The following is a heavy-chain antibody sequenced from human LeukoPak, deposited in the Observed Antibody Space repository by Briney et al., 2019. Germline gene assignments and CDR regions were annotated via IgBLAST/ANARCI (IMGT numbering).Heavy chain of an antibody. V-gene: IGHV1-18*01. CDR1: GYTFTSYG. Sequence: ASLKVSCKASGYTFTSYGISWVRQAPGQGLEWMGWISAYNGNTNIAQKLQGRVTMTTDTSTSTAYMDLRSLRSDDTAVYYCARDQAATNTQVRFCLDWGQGTLVTNSA. CDR3: ARDQAATNTQVRFCLD. D-gene: IGHD3-9*01. CDR2: ISAYNGNT. J-gene: IGHJ4*02.